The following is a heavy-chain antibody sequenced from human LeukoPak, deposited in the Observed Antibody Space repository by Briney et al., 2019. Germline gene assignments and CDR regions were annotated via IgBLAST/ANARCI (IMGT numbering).Heavy chain of an antibody. D-gene: IGHD4-17*01. J-gene: IGHJ3*02. CDR1: GYTFAGYY. CDR3: ARPRSYTSDYGDYSRSGAFDI. V-gene: IGHV1-2*06. CDR2: INPNSGGT. Sequence: ASVKVSCKASGYTFAGYYMHWVRQALGQGLEWMGRINPNSGGTNYAQKFQGRVTMTRDTSISTAHMELSRLRSDDTAVYYCARPRSYTSDYGDYSRSGAFDIWGQGTMVTVSS.